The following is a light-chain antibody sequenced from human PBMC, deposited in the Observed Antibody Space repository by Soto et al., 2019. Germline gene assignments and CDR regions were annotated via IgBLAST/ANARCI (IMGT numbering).Light chain of an antibody. Sequence: DKCTIACWDSESISRWLGWYQQKPGKARKVLIYKAFTLKSGVPSRFSGSGFGKEITINMSSLQSEDFAVYYCPKYHNRPWRMFGQGTKVDIK. CDR2: KAF. J-gene: IGKJ1*01. CDR3: PKYHNRPWRM. CDR1: ESISRW. V-gene: IGKV1-5*03.